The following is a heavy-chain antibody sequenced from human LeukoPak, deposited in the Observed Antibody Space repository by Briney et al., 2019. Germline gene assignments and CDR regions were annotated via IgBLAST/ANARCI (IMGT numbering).Heavy chain of an antibody. V-gene: IGHV3-23*01. CDR3: AKTTSSLWFGEFRGGANYFDY. CDR1: GFNFNRFA. D-gene: IGHD3-10*01. CDR2: ISGSGGTT. J-gene: IGHJ4*02. Sequence: GGSLRLSCTASGFNFNRFAVTWVRQAPGEGLEWVSAISGSGGTTHYADSVKGRLSISRDNSKNTLYLQLSRVRAEDTAVYYCAKTTSSLWFGEFRGGANYFDYWGQGALVTVSS.